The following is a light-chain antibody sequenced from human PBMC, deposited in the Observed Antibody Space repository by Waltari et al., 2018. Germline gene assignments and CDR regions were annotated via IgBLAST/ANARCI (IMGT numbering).Light chain of an antibody. Sequence: DIQMTQSPSSLSASVGDTVTITCRASQSFSSSLAWYQQKPGKAPKLPIYSASSLQSGVPSRFSGSKSGTDFTLTISSLQPEDIASYYCQQYYSYPYSFGQGTKVEIK. CDR2: SAS. CDR3: QQYYSYPYS. J-gene: IGKJ2*03. V-gene: IGKV1-27*01. CDR1: QSFSSS.